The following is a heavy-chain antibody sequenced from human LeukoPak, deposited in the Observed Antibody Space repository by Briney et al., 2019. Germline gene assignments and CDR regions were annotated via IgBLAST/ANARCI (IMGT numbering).Heavy chain of an antibody. Sequence: GGSLRLSCAASGFSFSSYGLHWVRQAPGKGLEWVAVISYDGSYEHYTDSVKGRFTISRDNSKNMLYLQMNSLRAEDTAVYYCTTSKQEANSGYYYSGWFDPWGQGTLVTVSS. J-gene: IGHJ5*02. V-gene: IGHV3-30*03. D-gene: IGHD3-22*01. CDR1: GFSFSSYG. CDR2: ISYDGSYE. CDR3: TTSKQEANSGYYYSGWFDP.